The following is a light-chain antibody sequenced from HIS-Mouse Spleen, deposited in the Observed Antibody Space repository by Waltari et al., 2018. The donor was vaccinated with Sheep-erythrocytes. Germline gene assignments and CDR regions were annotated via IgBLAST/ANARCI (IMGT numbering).Light chain of an antibody. CDR3: CSYAGSYNHV. Sequence: QSALTQPLSGPGSPGQSVTISCTGTSRDVVGDNYVSCYQQHPGKAPKLMIYDVSKRPSGVPDRFSGSKSGNTASLTISGLQAEDEADYYCCSYAGSYNHVFATGTKVTVL. V-gene: IGLV2-11*01. CDR2: DVS. J-gene: IGLJ1*01. CDR1: SRDVVGDNY.